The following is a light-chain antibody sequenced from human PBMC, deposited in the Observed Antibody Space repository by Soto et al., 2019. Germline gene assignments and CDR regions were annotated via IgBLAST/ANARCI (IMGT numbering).Light chain of an antibody. V-gene: IGLV1-40*01. Sequence: QSVLTQPPSVSGAPRQRVTISCTGSSSNIGAGYDVHWYQQLPGTAPKLLIYGNSNRPSGVPDRFSGSKSGTSASLAITGLQAEDEADYYCQSYDSSLSRYVFGTGTQLTVL. CDR1: SSNIGAGYD. CDR3: QSYDSSLSRYV. J-gene: IGLJ1*01. CDR2: GNS.